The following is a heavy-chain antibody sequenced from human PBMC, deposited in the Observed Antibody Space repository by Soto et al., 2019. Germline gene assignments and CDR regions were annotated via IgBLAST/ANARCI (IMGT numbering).Heavy chain of an antibody. V-gene: IGHV4-31*03. CDR1: GASVGSGGYY. CDR3: ARDVRDTGYSYWFDP. CDR2: IKYSGTT. D-gene: IGHD3-9*01. Sequence: PSETLSLTCTVSGASVGSGGYYWSWIRQVPGKGLEWIGYIKYSGTTHYSPSLKSRVNISFDKSKNHVFLNLRFVTGADTAVYFCARDVRDTGYSYWFDPWGQGILVTVSS. J-gene: IGHJ5*02.